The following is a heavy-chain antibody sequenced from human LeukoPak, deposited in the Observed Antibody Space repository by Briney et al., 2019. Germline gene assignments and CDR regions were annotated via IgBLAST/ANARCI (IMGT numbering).Heavy chain of an antibody. CDR2: INPNSGDT. J-gene: IGHJ3*02. D-gene: IGHD3-22*01. CDR1: GYTFTDYS. V-gene: IGHV1-2*02. CDR3: AAYDSSGYYLSAFDI. Sequence: ASVKVSCKSSGYTFTDYSMHWVRQAPGQGLEWMGWINPNSGDTNYAQEFQGRVTITRDTSISTAYMELSRLRSDDTAVYYCAAYDSSGYYLSAFDIWGQGTMVTVSS.